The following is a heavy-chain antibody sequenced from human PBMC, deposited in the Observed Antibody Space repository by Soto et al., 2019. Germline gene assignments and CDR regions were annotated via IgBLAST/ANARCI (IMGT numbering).Heavy chain of an antibody. CDR2: IIPIFGTA. Sequence: SVKVSCKASGGTFSSYAISWVRQAPGQGLEWMGGIIPIFGTANYAQKFQGRVTITADESTSTAYMELSSLRSEDTAVYYCARGSRGYSGYDPPDYFDYWGHGTLVTVSS. CDR1: GGTFSSYA. V-gene: IGHV1-69*13. D-gene: IGHD5-12*01. CDR3: ARGSRGYSGYDPPDYFDY. J-gene: IGHJ4*01.